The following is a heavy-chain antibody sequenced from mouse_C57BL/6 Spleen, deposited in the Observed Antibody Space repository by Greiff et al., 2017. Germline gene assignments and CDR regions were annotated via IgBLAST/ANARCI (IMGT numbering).Heavy chain of an antibody. J-gene: IGHJ2*01. CDR1: GYAFPNYL. CDR2: INPGSGGT. D-gene: IGHD2-12*01. Sequence: LVESGAELVRPGTSVKVSCKASGYAFPNYLIEWVKQRPGQGLEWIGVINPGSGGTNYNEKFQGKATLTADKSSSTAYMQLSSLTSEDSAVYFCARFDDDFDYWGQGTTLTVSS. CDR3: ARFDDDFDY. V-gene: IGHV1-54*01.